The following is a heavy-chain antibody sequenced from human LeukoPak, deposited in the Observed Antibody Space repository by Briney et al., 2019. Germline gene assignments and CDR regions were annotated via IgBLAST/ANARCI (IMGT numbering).Heavy chain of an antibody. Sequence: PGGSLRLSCAASGFTFSSYEMNWVRQAPRKGLEWVSSISSSSSSIYYADSVKGRFTISRDNAKNSLYLQMNSLRAEDTAVYYCARGYFQGAFDLWGRGTLVTVSS. CDR2: ISSSSSSI. J-gene: IGHJ2*01. CDR3: ARGYFQGAFDL. V-gene: IGHV3-21*01. D-gene: IGHD3-22*01. CDR1: GFTFSSYE.